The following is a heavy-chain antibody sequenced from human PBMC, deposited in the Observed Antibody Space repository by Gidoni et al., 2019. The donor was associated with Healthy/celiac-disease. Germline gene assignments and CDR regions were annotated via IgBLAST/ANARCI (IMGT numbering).Heavy chain of an antibody. V-gene: IGHV3-30-3*01. CDR3: ARGGAPD. CDR1: GFTFSSYA. D-gene: IGHD1-26*01. J-gene: IGHJ4*02. Sequence: VQLVASGGGVVQPGRSLRLSSAASGFTFSSYAMHWVRQAPGKGREWVAVISYDGSNKYYADSVKGRFTISRDNSKNTLYLQMNSLRAEDTAVYYCARGGAPDWGQGTLVTVSS. CDR2: ISYDGSNK.